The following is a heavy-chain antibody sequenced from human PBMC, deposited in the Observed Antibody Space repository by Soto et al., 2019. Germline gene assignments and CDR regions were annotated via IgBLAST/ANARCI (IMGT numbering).Heavy chain of an antibody. D-gene: IGHD6-13*01. CDR1: GGSISSYF. CDR3: ARALSSAAGLYFDF. V-gene: IGHV4-4*07. Sequence: SETLSLTCTVSGGSISSYFYIWIRQPAGKGMEWIGRIHTTDGTNYNPSLKSRVTMSIDTSNNQFSLKLSSLTAADTAVYYCARALSSAAGLYFDFWGQGTLVTVSS. J-gene: IGHJ4*02. CDR2: IHTTDGT.